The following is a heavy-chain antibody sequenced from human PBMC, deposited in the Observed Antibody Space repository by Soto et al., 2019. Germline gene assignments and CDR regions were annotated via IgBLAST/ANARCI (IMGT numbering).Heavy chain of an antibody. J-gene: IGHJ5*02. D-gene: IGHD3-10*01. CDR3: ARGRYYYGSGSYNWFDP. V-gene: IGHV4-34*01. Sequence: QVQLQQWGAGLLKPSETLSLTCAVYGGPFSGYYWSWIRQPPGKGLEWIGEINRSGSTNYNPSLKSRVTISVHTSKNQFSLKLSSETAADTAVYYCARGRYYYGSGSYNWFDPWGQGTLVTVSS. CDR1: GGPFSGYY. CDR2: INRSGST.